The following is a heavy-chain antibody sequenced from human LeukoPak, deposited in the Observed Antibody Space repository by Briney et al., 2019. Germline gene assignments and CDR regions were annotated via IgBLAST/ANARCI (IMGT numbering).Heavy chain of an antibody. CDR3: ARQEYYDILTGPPYYYGMDV. J-gene: IGHJ6*02. V-gene: IGHV5-51*01. CDR2: IYPGDSDT. D-gene: IGHD3-9*01. Sequence: GESLKISCKGSGYIFTSYWIGWVRQMPGKGLEWMGIIYPGDSDTRYSPSFQGQVTISADKSISTAYLQWSSLKASDTAMYYCARQEYYDILTGPPYYYGMDVWGQGTTVTVSS. CDR1: GYIFTSYW.